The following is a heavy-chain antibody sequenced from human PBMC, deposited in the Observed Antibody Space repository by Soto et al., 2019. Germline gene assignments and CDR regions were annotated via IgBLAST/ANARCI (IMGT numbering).Heavy chain of an antibody. CDR1: GFTFSSYA. CDR2: ISGSGGSA. J-gene: IGHJ4*02. D-gene: IGHD6-19*01. CDR3: AKDRGAVAGTAIFDS. V-gene: IGHV3-23*01. Sequence: PGGSLRLSCAASGFTFSSYAMSWVRQAPGKGLEWVSEISGSGGSAYYADSMKGRFTISRDNSKNTLYLQMNSLIAEDTAVYYCAKDRGAVAGTAIFDSWGQGTLATVSS.